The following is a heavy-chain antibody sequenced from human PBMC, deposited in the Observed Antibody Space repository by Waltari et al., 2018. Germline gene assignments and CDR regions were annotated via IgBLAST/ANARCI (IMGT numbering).Heavy chain of an antibody. CDR2: INPNTGAT. J-gene: IGHJ3*01. D-gene: IGHD3-3*01. V-gene: IGHV1-2*02. CDR1: GYTFNDYY. CDR3: ARDLFPSFWSGYGIDF. Sequence: QVQLVQSGADVKKPGAAVRVSCTTSGYTFNDYYIYWVRQAHGKGLGWMGWINPNTGATNLAQKYQGRLSMTRDTSITTAYMELNGLTSDDTAVYYCARDLFPSFWSGYGIDFWGQGTLVTVSS.